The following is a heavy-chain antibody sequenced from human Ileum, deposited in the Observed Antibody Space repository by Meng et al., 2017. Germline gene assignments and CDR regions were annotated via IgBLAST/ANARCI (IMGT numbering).Heavy chain of an antibody. D-gene: IGHD6-13*01. J-gene: IGHJ1*01. CDR2: INHSGST. Sequence: QVQLQQWGAGLLKPSETLSPTWAVHGGSFIGYYWSWIRQSPGKWLEWIGEINHSGSTNYNPSLQSRVTISVDRSKSQFSLELTSVTAADTAVYYCARPAGYSSNWYKYFQHWGLGTLVTVSS. V-gene: IGHV4-34*01. CDR3: ARPAGYSSNWYKYFQH. CDR1: GGSFIGYY.